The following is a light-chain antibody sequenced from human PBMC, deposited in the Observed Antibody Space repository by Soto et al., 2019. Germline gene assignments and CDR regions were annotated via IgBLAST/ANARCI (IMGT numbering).Light chain of an antibody. CDR1: QSINSN. CDR3: QQYNTWPGWT. Sequence: EVVMTQSPAALSVSPGERATLSCRASQSINSNLAWYQQKPGQAPRLLIYGASTMATGIPARFSGTGSGTEFALPISSLQSEDFAVYYCQQYNTWPGWTFGQGTRVEIK. V-gene: IGKV3-15*01. CDR2: GAS. J-gene: IGKJ1*01.